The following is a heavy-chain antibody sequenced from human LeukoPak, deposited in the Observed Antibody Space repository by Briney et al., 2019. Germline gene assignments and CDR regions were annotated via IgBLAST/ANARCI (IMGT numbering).Heavy chain of an antibody. D-gene: IGHD3-10*01. CDR2: IYYSGST. V-gene: IGHV4-59*12. CDR3: ARAVGSGSFQTYYYYMDV. J-gene: IGHJ6*03. CDR1: GGSISSYY. Sequence: SSETLSLTCTVSGGSISSYYWSWIRQPPGKGLEWIGYIYYSGSTNYNPSLKSRVTMSVDTSKNQFSLKLSSVTAADTAVYYCARAVGSGSFQTYYYYMDVWGKGTTVTISS.